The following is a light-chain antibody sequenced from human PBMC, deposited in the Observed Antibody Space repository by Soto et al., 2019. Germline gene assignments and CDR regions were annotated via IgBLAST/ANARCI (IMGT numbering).Light chain of an antibody. V-gene: IGKV3-15*01. CDR2: GAS. Sequence: EIVMTQSPATLSVSPGETATLSCRASQSVGSAVAWYQHKPGQAPRLLIVGASIRATGVPGRFTGGGSGTEFTLTISSLLSEDVAVYYCQQYRNWPPRTCGGGTTVEIK. J-gene: IGKJ4*01. CDR1: QSVGSA. CDR3: QQYRNWPPRT.